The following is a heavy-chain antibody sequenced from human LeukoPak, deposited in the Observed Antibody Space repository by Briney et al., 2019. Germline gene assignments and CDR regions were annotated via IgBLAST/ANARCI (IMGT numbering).Heavy chain of an antibody. CDR2: TYYNSKWYT. J-gene: IGHJ6*02. CDR1: GDSVSTASNA. D-gene: IGHD2-8*01. CDR3: AREEVYANYYYGMDV. Sequence: SQTLSLTCAISGDSVSTASNAWYWIRQSPSRGLEWLGRTYYNSKWYTDYAVSVSGRTTINPDTSRNQFSLKLSSVTAADTAVYYCAREEVYANYYYGMDVWGQGTTVTVSS. V-gene: IGHV6-1*01.